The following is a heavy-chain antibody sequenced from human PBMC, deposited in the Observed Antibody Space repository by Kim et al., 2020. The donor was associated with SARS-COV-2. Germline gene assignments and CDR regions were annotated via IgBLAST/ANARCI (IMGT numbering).Heavy chain of an antibody. CDR3: ARQRGPVTPFDY. Sequence: TDSAESMKGRFTISRDNAKNTFYLQMNSLRVEDTAVYYCARQRGPVTPFDYWGQGTLVTVSS. CDR2: T. D-gene: IGHD4-17*01. J-gene: IGHJ4*02. V-gene: IGHV3-74*01.